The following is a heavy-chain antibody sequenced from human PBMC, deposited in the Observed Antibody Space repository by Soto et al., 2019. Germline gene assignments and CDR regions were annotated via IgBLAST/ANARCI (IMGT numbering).Heavy chain of an antibody. J-gene: IGHJ4*02. CDR3: ARGGIVATTTFDY. D-gene: IGHD5-12*01. CDR1: GGSISSGGYS. V-gene: IGHV4-30-2*01. CDR2: IYHSGST. Sequence: SETLSLTCAVSGGSISSGGYSWSWIRQPPGKGLEWIGYIYHSGSTYYNPSLKSRVTISVDRSKNQFSLKLSSVTAADTAVYYCARGGIVATTTFDYWGQGTLVTVSS.